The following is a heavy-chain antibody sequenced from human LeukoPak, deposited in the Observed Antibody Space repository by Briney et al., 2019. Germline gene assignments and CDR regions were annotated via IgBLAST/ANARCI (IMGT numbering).Heavy chain of an antibody. J-gene: IGHJ4*02. D-gene: IGHD3/OR15-3a*01. Sequence: SETLSLTCTVSGGSISSYYWSWIRQPPGKGLEWIGYIYTSGSTNYNPSLKSRVTISVDTSKNQFSLEVRSVTAADTAVYFCARIIMFGVIIDNWGQGILVTVSS. V-gene: IGHV4-4*09. CDR2: IYTSGST. CDR1: GGSISSYY. CDR3: ARIIMFGVIIDN.